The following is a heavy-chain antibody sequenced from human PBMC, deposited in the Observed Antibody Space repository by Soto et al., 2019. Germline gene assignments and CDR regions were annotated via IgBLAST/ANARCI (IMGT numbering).Heavy chain of an antibody. V-gene: IGHV3-30-3*01. D-gene: IGHD3-10*01. CDR2: ISYDGSNK. CDR1: GFTFSSYA. CDR3: ARVAGDYYGSGTPAVYYYYGMDV. J-gene: IGHJ6*02. Sequence: PGGSLRLSCAASGFTFSSYAMHWVRQAPGKGLEWVAVISYDGSNKYYADSVKGRFTISRDNSKNTLYLQMNSLRAEDTAVYYCARVAGDYYGSGTPAVYYYYGMDVWGQGTTVTVSS.